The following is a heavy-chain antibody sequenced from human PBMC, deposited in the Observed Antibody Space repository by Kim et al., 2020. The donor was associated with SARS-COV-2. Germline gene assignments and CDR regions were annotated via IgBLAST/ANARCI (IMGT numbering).Heavy chain of an antibody. CDR1: GFTFNTYA. D-gene: IGHD2-15*01. CDR3: EGRHCSGGSCYGYGLDV. J-gene: IGHJ6*01. CDR2: IGPGGVST. Sequence: GGSLRLSCAASGFTFNTYAMRWVRQAPGKGLEGVAAIGPGGVSTYYADSVKGRFSVSRDNSKNPVYLQMNGLRADDTAVNYCEGRHCSGGSCYGYGLDV. V-gene: IGHV3-23*01.